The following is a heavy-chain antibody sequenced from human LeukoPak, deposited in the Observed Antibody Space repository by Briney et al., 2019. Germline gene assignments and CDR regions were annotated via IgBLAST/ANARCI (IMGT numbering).Heavy chain of an antibody. V-gene: IGHV1-8*03. Sequence: ASVKVSCKASGYTFTSYDINWVRQATGQGLEWMGWMNPSSGNTGYAQKFQGRVTITRNTSISTAYMELSSLRSEDTAVYYCARVGWFGELNWFDPWGQGTLVTVSS. CDR2: MNPSSGNT. CDR1: GYTFTSYD. CDR3: ARVGWFGELNWFDP. J-gene: IGHJ5*02. D-gene: IGHD3-10*01.